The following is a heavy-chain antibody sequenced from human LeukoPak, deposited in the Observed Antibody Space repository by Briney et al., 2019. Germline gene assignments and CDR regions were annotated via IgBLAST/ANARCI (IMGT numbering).Heavy chain of an antibody. CDR1: GFSLSTSGMC. CDR3: ARIKELDAAGTARVLDY. CDR2: IDWDDDK. V-gene: IGHV2-70*11. Sequence: SGPALVKPTQTLTLTCTFSGFSLSTSGMCVSWIRQPPGKALEWLARIDWDDDKYYSTSLKTRLTISKDTSKNQVVLTMTNMDPVDTATYYCARIKELDAAGTARVLDYWGQGTLVTVSS. J-gene: IGHJ4*02. D-gene: IGHD6-19*01.